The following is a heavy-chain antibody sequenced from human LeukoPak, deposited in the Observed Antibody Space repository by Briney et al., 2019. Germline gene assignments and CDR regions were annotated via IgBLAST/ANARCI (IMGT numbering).Heavy chain of an antibody. CDR1: GGSISSYY. CDR2: IYYSGST. J-gene: IGHJ4*02. D-gene: IGHD3-22*01. V-gene: IGHV4-59*01. CDR3: ARDLASWFFDY. Sequence: PSETLSPTCTVSGGSISSYYWSWIRQPPGKGLEWIGYIYYSGSTNYNPSLKSRVTISVDTSKNQFSLKLNSVSAADTAVYYCARDLASWFFDYWGQGTLVTVSS.